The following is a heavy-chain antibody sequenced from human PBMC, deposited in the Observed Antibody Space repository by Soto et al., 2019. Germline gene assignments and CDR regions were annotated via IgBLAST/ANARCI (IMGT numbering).Heavy chain of an antibody. Sequence: KQSQTLSLTCAISGDSVSTNSAAWNWIRQSPSRGLEWLGRTFYRSKWYNDYAVSVKSRITINPDTSKNQFSLQLNSVTPEDTAVYYCARSPYSSGWYGWFDPWGQGTLVTVSS. V-gene: IGHV6-1*01. J-gene: IGHJ5*02. CDR2: TFYRSKWYN. CDR3: ARSPYSSGWYGWFDP. CDR1: GDSVSTNSAA. D-gene: IGHD6-19*01.